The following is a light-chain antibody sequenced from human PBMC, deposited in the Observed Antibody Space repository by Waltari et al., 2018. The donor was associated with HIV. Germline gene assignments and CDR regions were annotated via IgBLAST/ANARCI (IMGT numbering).Light chain of an antibody. CDR1: SLRSSY. CDR2: GKN. J-gene: IGLJ1*01. CDR3: HSRDSSGNSYV. V-gene: IGLV3-19*01. Sequence: SSELTQDPDVSVALGQTLKITCQGDSLRSSYSNWYQQKPGQAPVLVLHGKNSRPSGVPDRFSGSSSGSTASLTITGAQAEDEAVYYCHSRDSSGNSYVFGNGTQVTVL.